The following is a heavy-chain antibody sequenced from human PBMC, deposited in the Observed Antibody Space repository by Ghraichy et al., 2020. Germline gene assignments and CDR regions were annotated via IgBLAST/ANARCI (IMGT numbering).Heavy chain of an antibody. CDR2: IIPILGIA. CDR1: GGTFSSYA. CDR3: ARTHVGGSGSYDLYHYYYYYGMNV. D-gene: IGHD3-10*01. Sequence: SVKVSCKASGGTFSSYAISWVRQAPGQGLEWMGRIIPILGIANYAQKFQGRVTITADKSTSTAYMELSSLRSEDTAVYYCARTHVGGSGSYDLYHYYYYYGMNVWGQGTTVTVSS. J-gene: IGHJ6*02. V-gene: IGHV1-69*04.